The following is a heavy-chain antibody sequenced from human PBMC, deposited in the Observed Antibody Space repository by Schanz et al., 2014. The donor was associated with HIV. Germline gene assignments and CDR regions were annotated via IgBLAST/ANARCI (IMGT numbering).Heavy chain of an antibody. CDR1: GFSFSSYG. CDR3: ARDLPNPYFDFSGPAGDY. D-gene: IGHD3-22*01. CDR2: ISFDGSNK. J-gene: IGHJ4*02. V-gene: IGHV3-30*03. Sequence: VQLLESGGGLVQPGESLRLSCAVSGFSFSSYGMSWVRQAPGKGLEWVAIISFDGSNKYYADSVKGRFTISRDNSKNTLYLQMNSLRVEDTAVYYCARDLPNPYFDFSGPAGDYWGQGALVTVSS.